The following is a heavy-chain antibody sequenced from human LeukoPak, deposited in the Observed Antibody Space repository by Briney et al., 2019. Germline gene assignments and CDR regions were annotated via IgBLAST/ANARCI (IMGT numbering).Heavy chain of an antibody. V-gene: IGHV3-30*18. J-gene: IGHJ4*02. Sequence: GGSLRLSCAASGFTFSGYGMHWVRQAPGKGLEWVATITFDGNNEYYADSVKGRFTVSRDNSKNTLYLQMNSLRAEDTAVYYCAKHYGDLHIDYWGQGTLVTVSS. D-gene: IGHD4-17*01. CDR3: AKHYGDLHIDY. CDR2: ITFDGNNE. CDR1: GFTFSGYG.